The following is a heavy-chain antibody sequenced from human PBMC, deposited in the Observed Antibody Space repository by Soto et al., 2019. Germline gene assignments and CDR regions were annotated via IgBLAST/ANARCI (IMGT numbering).Heavy chain of an antibody. V-gene: IGHV3-23*01. CDR3: ASIRGGETAMAGGY. D-gene: IGHD5-18*01. J-gene: IGHJ4*02. CDR1: GFTFSSYA. Sequence: GSLRLSCAASGFTFSSYAMSWVRQAPGKGLEWVSAISGSGGSTYYADSVKGRFTISRDNSKNTLYLQMNSLRAEDTAVYYCASIRGGETAMAGGYWGQGTLVTVSS. CDR2: ISGSGGST.